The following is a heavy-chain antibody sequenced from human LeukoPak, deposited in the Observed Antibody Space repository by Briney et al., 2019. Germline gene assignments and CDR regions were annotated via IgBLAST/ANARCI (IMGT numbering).Heavy chain of an antibody. Sequence: GGSLRLSXAASGFIFGDYYMSWIRQSPGKGLEWLSYISSSGSTIHYGDPVKGRFTISRDNAKNSLYLQMISLRAEDTAVYYCARLNVPADEYYFDYWGQGTLVTVSS. V-gene: IGHV3-11*04. D-gene: IGHD2-2*01. CDR2: ISSSGSTI. J-gene: IGHJ4*02. CDR3: ARLNVPADEYYFDY. CDR1: GFIFGDYY.